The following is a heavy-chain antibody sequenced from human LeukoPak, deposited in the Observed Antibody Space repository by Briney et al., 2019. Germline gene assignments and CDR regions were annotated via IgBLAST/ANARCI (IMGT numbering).Heavy chain of an antibody. V-gene: IGHV1-24*01. CDR2: FDPEDGET. CDR3: ARGYDILTGLEAFDI. Sequence: ASVKVSCKVSGYTLTEVAIHWVRQPPGKGLEWMGSFDPEDGETIYAENFQGSVTMTEDTSTDIAYMELSSLRSEDTAVYYCARGYDILTGLEAFDIWGQGTMVTVSS. D-gene: IGHD3-9*01. J-gene: IGHJ3*02. CDR1: GYTLTEVA.